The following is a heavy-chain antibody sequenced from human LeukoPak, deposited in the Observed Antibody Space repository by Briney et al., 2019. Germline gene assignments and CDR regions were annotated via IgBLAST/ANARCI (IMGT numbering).Heavy chain of an antibody. Sequence: ASVKVSCKASGYTFTSYGISWVRQAPGQGLEWMGWISAYNGNTNYAQKLQGRVTMTTDTSTSTAYMELRSLRSDDTAVYCARDRDGDYEKIGCFDYWGQEPLVTVSS. D-gene: IGHD4-17*01. V-gene: IGHV1-18*04. CDR2: ISAYNGNT. J-gene: IGHJ4*02. CDR1: GYTFTSYG. CDR3: ARDRDGDYEKIGCFDY.